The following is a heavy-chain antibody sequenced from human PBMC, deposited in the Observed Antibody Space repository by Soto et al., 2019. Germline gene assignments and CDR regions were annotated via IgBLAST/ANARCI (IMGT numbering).Heavy chain of an antibody. CDR1: GGTFSSYA. J-gene: IGHJ5*02. D-gene: IGHD4-17*01. CDR2: IIPIFGTA. CDR3: ARGERVGEYSLDWFDP. Sequence: SVKVSCKASGGTFSSYAISWVRQAPGQGLEWMGGIIPIFGTANYAQKFQGRVTITADESTSTAYMELSSLRSEDTAVYYCARGERVGEYSLDWFDPWGQGTLVTVSS. V-gene: IGHV1-69*13.